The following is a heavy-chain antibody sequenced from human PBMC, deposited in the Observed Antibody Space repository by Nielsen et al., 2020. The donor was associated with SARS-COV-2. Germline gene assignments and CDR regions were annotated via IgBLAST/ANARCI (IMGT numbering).Heavy chain of an antibody. D-gene: IGHD3-16*01. V-gene: IGHV3-7*05. CDR3: ARARGGYDFDY. Sequence: GESLKISCAASGFIFSNYEINWVRQAPGKGLEWVASIKQDGNEKNYVDSVKGRFTISRDNANNSLYLQIDSLRAEDTAIYYCARARGGYDFDYWGQGTLVTVSS. J-gene: IGHJ4*02. CDR2: IKQDGNEK. CDR1: GFIFSNYE.